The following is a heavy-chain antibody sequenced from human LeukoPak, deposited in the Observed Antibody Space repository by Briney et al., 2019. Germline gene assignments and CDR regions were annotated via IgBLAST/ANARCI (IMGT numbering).Heavy chain of an antibody. Sequence: SGTLSLTCAVSGGSISYYWSWIRQPPGKGLEWIGYIYYSGSTNYNPSLKSRVTISVDTSKNQFSLKLSSVTAADTAVYYCARDRIAALGNWFDPWGQGTLVTVSS. CDR3: ARDRIAALGNWFDP. D-gene: IGHD6-13*01. CDR1: GGSISYY. V-gene: IGHV4-59*12. J-gene: IGHJ5*02. CDR2: IYYSGST.